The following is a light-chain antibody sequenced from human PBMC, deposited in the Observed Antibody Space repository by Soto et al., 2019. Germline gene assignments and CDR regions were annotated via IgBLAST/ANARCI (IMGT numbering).Light chain of an antibody. Sequence: DIQMTQSPSTLSAYVGDRVTITCRASQSVNSWLAWYQQKPGRAPKLLIYSVSNLDSGVPSRFSGSGSGTEFTLTFSSLQPDDFATYYCKQFSFYSRTFAQGPKGE. CDR2: SVS. J-gene: IGKJ1*01. V-gene: IGKV1-5*01. CDR1: QSVNSW. CDR3: KQFSFYSRT.